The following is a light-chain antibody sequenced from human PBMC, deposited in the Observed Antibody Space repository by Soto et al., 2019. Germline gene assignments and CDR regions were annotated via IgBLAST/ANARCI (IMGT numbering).Light chain of an antibody. J-gene: IGKJ3*01. CDR1: QSVDSRY. V-gene: IGKV3-20*01. CDR3: QQYGSTPPFT. Sequence: EIVLTQSPGTLSLSPGERATLSCRASQSVDSRYLAWYQHKPGQAPRLLIYGTSSRATGIPDRFSGSGSGTDFTLTISRLEPEDFALYYRQQYGSTPPFTFGPGTKVDIK. CDR2: GTS.